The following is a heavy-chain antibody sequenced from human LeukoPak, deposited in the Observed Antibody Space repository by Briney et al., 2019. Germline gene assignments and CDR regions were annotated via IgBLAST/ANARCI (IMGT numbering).Heavy chain of an antibody. Sequence: GGSLRLSCAASGFTFSSYAMSWVRQAPGKALEWVSVISGSGGSTYYADSVKGRFTISRDNSKNALYLQMNSLRAEDTAVYYCAKDTRSGSSDPRGWFDPWGQGTLVTVSS. CDR3: AKDTRSGSSDPRGWFDP. J-gene: IGHJ5*02. V-gene: IGHV3-23*01. D-gene: IGHD6-6*01. CDR1: GFTFSSYA. CDR2: ISGSGGST.